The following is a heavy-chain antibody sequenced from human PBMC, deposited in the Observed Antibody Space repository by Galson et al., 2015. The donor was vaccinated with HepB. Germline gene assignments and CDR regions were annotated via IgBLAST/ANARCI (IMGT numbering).Heavy chain of an antibody. CDR3: AKDGWGYCSGGSCSLFDY. V-gene: IGHV3-30*18. CDR1: GFTFSSYG. D-gene: IGHD2-15*01. J-gene: IGHJ4*02. CDR2: ISYDGSNK. Sequence: SLRLSCAASGFTFSSYGMHWVRQAPGKGLEWVAVISYDGSNKYYADSVKGRFTISRDNSKNTLYLQMNSLRAEDTTVYYCAKDGWGYCSGGSCSLFDYWGQGTLVTVSS.